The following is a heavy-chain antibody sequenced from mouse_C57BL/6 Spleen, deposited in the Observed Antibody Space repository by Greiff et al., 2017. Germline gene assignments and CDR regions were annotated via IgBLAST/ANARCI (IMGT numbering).Heavy chain of an antibody. V-gene: IGHV3-6*01. CDR3: ARAIFYAMDY. Sequence: DVQLQESGPGLVKPSQSLSLTCSVTGYSITSGYYWNWIRQFPGNKLEWMGYISYDGSNNYHPSLKNRISITRDTSKNQFFLKLNSRTTEDTATYYCARAIFYAMDYWGQGTSLTVSS. J-gene: IGHJ4*01. CDR1: GYSITSGYY. CDR2: ISYDGSN.